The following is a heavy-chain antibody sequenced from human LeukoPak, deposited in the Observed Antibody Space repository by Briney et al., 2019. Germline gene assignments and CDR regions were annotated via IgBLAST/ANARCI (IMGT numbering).Heavy chain of an antibody. CDR2: INHSGST. CDR1: GGSFSGYY. J-gene: IGHJ4*02. V-gene: IGHV4-34*01. Sequence: SETLSLTCTVSGGSFSGYYWSWIRQPPGKGLEWIGEINHSGSTNYNPSLKSRVTISVDTSKNQFSLKLSSVTAADTAVYYCASITIAAAGRSDYWGQGTLVTVSS. D-gene: IGHD6-13*01. CDR3: ASITIAAAGRSDY.